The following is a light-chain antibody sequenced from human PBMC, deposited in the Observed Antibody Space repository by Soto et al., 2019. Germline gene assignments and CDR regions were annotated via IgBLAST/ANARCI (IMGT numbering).Light chain of an antibody. J-gene: IGKJ4*01. V-gene: IGKV3-11*01. CDR3: QQRSNLPLT. CDR2: DAS. Sequence: EIVLTQSPATLSLSPGERATLFCIASQSVSSYLAWYQQKPGQAPRLLIYDASNRATGIPARFSGSGSGTDFTLTISSLEPEDFAVYYCQQRSNLPLTFGGGTKVEIK. CDR1: QSVSSY.